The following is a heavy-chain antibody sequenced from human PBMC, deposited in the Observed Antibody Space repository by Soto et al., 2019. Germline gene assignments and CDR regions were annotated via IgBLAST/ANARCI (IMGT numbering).Heavy chain of an antibody. D-gene: IGHD6-6*01. CDR2: ISGSGDSR. J-gene: IGHJ3*02. V-gene: IGHV3-23*01. CDR1: GFTFNNYA. CDR3: AKLIAARPEGAFDI. Sequence: GGSLRLSCASSGFTFNNYAMSWVRLAPGKGLEWVSGISGSGDSRYYTESVKGRFTISRDNSKNTLYLQMNSLRAEDTAVYYCAKLIAARPEGAFDIWGQGTMVTVSS.